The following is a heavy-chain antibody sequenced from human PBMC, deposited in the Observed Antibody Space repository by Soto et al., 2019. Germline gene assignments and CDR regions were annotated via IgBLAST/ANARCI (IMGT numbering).Heavy chain of an antibody. V-gene: IGHV3-23*01. Sequence: DVQLLESGGGLVQPGGSLRLSCAASEFPLRSYAMSWVRQAPGKGLEWVSAMSASGDGTYYADSVKGRFTISRDISENTLYLQMNSLRADDTAVYYCAKDYPEISAAGNYWGQGTLVTVSS. CDR1: EFPLRSYA. CDR3: AKDYPEISAAGNY. J-gene: IGHJ4*02. CDR2: MSASGDGT. D-gene: IGHD6-13*01.